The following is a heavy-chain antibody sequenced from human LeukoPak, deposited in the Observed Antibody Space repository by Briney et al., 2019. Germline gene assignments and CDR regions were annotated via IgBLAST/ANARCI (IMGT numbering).Heavy chain of an antibody. Sequence: PSETLPLTCTVSGGSIGSGGYYWTLIRQLPGKGLGWIGYIYYSGLTYYNRSLKSRITISVDASKNHFSLKLTSVTAAVTAVFFCARGFVFLDFWGQGTLVTVSS. CDR3: ARGFVFLDF. J-gene: IGHJ4*02. CDR2: IYYSGLT. V-gene: IGHV4-31*03. CDR1: GGSIGSGGYY. D-gene: IGHD3-10*01.